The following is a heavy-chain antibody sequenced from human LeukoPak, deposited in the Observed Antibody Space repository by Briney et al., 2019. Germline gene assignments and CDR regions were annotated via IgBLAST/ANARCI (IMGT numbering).Heavy chain of an antibody. Sequence: SETLSLTCAVYGGSFSGYYWSWIRQPPGKGLEWIGEINHSGSTNCNPSLKSRVTISVDTSKNQFSLKLSSVTAADTAVYYCARLRPLIVVVPAATRRNWFDPWGQGTLVTVSS. CDR2: INHSGST. D-gene: IGHD2-2*01. V-gene: IGHV4-34*01. J-gene: IGHJ5*02. CDR3: ARLRPLIVVVPAATRRNWFDP. CDR1: GGSFSGYY.